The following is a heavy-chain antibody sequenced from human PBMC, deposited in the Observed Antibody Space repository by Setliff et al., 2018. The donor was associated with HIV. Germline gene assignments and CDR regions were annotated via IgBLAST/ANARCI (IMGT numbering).Heavy chain of an antibody. D-gene: IGHD3-10*01. J-gene: IGHJ6*03. CDR1: GYSYTDYY. CDR3: ARTIPLAGSDMDL. CDR2: INPNNGGT. Sequence: ASVKVSCKASGYSYTDYYIHWVRQAPGQGLEWMGRINPNNGGTNYVQRFRGRVTMTRDTSINTAYMEPSSLRSDDTAVYYCARTIPLAGSDMDLWGKGTTVTVSS. V-gene: IGHV1-2*06.